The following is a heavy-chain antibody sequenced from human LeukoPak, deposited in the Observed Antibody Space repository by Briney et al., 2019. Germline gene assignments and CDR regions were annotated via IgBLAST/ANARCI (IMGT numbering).Heavy chain of an antibody. CDR2: ISGSGGST. V-gene: IGHV3-23*01. CDR1: GFTFSSYA. Sequence: GGSLRLSCEASGFTFSSYAMSWVRQAPGKGLEWVSAISGSGGSTYYADSVKGRFTISRDNSKNTLYLQMNSLRAEDTAVYYCAKHEPDRRYGDDNWFDPWGQGTLVTVSS. J-gene: IGHJ5*02. D-gene: IGHD4-17*01. CDR3: AKHEPDRRYGDDNWFDP.